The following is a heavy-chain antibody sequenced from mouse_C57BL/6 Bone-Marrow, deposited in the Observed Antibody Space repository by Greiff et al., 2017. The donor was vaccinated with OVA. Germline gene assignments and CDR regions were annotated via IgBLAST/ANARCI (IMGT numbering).Heavy chain of an antibody. J-gene: IGHJ2*01. D-gene: IGHD2-1*01. CDR1: GYAFSSSW. Sequence: QVQLQQSGPELVKPGASVKISCTASGYAFSSSWMNWVQQRPGKGLEWIGRIYPGDGDTNYNGKFKGKATLTADKASSTAYMQLSRLTSEDSAVYFCALYGIYFGYWGQGTTLTVSS. V-gene: IGHV1-82*01. CDR2: IYPGDGDT. CDR3: ALYGIYFGY.